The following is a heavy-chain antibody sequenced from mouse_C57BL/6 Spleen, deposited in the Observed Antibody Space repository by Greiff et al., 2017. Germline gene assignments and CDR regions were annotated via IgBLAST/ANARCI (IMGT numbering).Heavy chain of an antibody. D-gene: IGHD2-1*01. CDR3: ARRDGKKGYAMDY. CDR2: ISSGSSTI. J-gene: IGHJ4*01. Sequence: VQLKESGGGLVKPGGSLKLSCAASGFTFSDYGMHWVRQAPEKGLEWVAYISSGSSTIYYADTVKGRFTISRDNAKNTLFLQTTSLRSEDTAMYYCARRDGKKGYAMDYWGQGTSVTVSS. CDR1: GFTFSDYG. V-gene: IGHV5-17*01.